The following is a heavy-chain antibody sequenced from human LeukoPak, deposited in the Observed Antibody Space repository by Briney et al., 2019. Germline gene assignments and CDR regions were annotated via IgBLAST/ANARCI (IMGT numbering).Heavy chain of an antibody. CDR1: GYTFTAYY. D-gene: IGHD3-3*01. J-gene: IGHJ4*02. Sequence: GASVKVSCKASGYTFTAYYLHWVRQAPEQGLEWMGWIKPNSGATNYGYKFQGRVTMTRDTSINTAYVELSSLTSDDTAVYYCARVREWEEISGAIPDFFDYWGQGTLVTVSS. CDR2: IKPNSGAT. CDR3: ARVREWEEISGAIPDFFDY. V-gene: IGHV1-2*02.